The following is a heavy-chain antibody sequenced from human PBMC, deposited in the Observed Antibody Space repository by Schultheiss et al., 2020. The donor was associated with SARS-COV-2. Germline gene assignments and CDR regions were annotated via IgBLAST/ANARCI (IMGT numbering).Heavy chain of an antibody. D-gene: IGHD3-10*01. J-gene: IGHJ4*02. CDR1: GFAFSDYS. Sequence: SCAASGFAFSDYSMNWVRQPPVKGLEWLSSISSRTNTIYYADSVKGRFIISRDNAKNSLYLQINSLRAEDTAVYYCARDRGIDYWGQGTLVTVSS. V-gene: IGHV3-21*01. CDR3: ARDRGIDY. CDR2: ISSRTNTI.